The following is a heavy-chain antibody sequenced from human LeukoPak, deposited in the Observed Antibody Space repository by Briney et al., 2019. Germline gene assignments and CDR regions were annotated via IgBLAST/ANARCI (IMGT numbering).Heavy chain of an antibody. J-gene: IGHJ4*02. V-gene: IGHV4-38-2*02. Sequence: SETLSLTCTVSGYSISSGYYWGWIRQPPGKGLEWIGSIYHSGSTYYNPSLKSRVTISVDTSKNQFSLKLSSVTAADTAAYYCVSCSGGSCYSAGYWGQGTLVTVSS. D-gene: IGHD2-15*01. CDR3: VSCSGGSCYSAGY. CDR2: IYHSGST. CDR1: GYSISSGYY.